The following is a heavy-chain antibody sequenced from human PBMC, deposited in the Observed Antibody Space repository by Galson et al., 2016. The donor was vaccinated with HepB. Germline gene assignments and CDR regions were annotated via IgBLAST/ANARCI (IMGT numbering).Heavy chain of an antibody. J-gene: IGHJ3*02. CDR3: AKDGILTGYYPDAFDM. CDR1: GFSFSRYV. D-gene: IGHD3-9*01. CDR2: ISVHGGGA. Sequence: SLRLSCAAFGFSFSRYVMSWIRQAPGKGLEWVSTISVHGGGAYYADSVKGRFTVSRDNSGNMVYLQMNSLRVEDTALYYCAKDGILTGYYPDAFDMWGQGTRVTVTS. V-gene: IGHV3-23*01.